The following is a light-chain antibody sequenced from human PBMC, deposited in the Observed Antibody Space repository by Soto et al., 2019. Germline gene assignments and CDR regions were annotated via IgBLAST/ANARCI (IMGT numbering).Light chain of an antibody. CDR1: QSVHRY. J-gene: IGKJ4*01. V-gene: IGKV3-11*01. CDR2: EAS. Sequence: EIVLTQSPATLSLSPGDRATLSCRASQSVHRYLAWYQQKPGQAPRLLMYEASNRATGIPATFSANGSGTDFTLTITNLEPEDFAVYYCQQRRSWPPTFGGGTKVDIK. CDR3: QQRRSWPPT.